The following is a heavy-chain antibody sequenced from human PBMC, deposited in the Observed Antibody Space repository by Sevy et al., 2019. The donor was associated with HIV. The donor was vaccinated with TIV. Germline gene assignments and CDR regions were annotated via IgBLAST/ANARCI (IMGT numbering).Heavy chain of an antibody. V-gene: IGHV4-59*01. Sequence: SETLSLICNVSDGTISTYYWSWIRQPPGKGLEWIGYISYTGATNYSPSLKSRVTISVDTFKNQGSLRLSSVTTADTAVYYCARELGRDYYYAMDVWGQGTTVTVSS. J-gene: IGHJ6*02. CDR3: ARELGRDYYYAMDV. D-gene: IGHD7-27*01. CDR2: ISYTGAT. CDR1: DGTISTYY.